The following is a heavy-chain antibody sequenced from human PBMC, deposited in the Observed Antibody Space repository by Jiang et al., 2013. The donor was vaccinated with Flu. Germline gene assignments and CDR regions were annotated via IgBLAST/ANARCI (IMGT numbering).Heavy chain of an antibody. CDR1: GFSLNTPGMR. CDR2: IDWDDDE. V-gene: IGHV2-70*04. D-gene: IGHD1-26*01. J-gene: IGHJ6*02. Sequence: LTCTFSGFSLNTPGMRVSWIRQPPGKAPEWLARIDWDDDEFYSPFLRPRLSISKDTSKNQVVLTMTKMEPADTATYYCTRMGVGAIGYWGVDVWGQGTTVTVS. CDR3: TRMGVGAIGYWGVDV.